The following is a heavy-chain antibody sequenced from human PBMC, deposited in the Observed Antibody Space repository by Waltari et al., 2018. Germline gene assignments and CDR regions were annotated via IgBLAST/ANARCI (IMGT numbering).Heavy chain of an antibody. CDR3: ARTTFVRYFDF. CDR2: VSYRGIT. D-gene: IGHD1-1*01. V-gene: IGHV4-30-4*01. J-gene: IGHJ4*01. Sequence: QVQLQESGPGLVKPSQTLTLTCDVSSGSIRIPDYFWSWIRQAPGKGLEWIGSVSYRGITYYNPSLESRVTMSVDTSKNQFSLKLNSVTAADAAVYYCARTTFVRYFDFWGHGTLVTVSS. CDR1: SGSIRIPDYF.